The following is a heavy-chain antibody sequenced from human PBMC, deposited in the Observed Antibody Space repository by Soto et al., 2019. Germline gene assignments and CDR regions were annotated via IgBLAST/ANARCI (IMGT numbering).Heavy chain of an antibody. Sequence: GGSLRLSCAASGFTFSSYSMNWVRQAPGKGLEWVSYISSSSSTIYYADSVKGRFTISRDNAKNSLYLQMNSLRDEDTAVYYCARDGISSRPRPYPPDAFDIWGQGTMVTVSS. J-gene: IGHJ3*02. D-gene: IGHD1-1*01. V-gene: IGHV3-48*02. CDR3: ARDGISSRPRPYPPDAFDI. CDR2: ISSSSSTI. CDR1: GFTFSSYS.